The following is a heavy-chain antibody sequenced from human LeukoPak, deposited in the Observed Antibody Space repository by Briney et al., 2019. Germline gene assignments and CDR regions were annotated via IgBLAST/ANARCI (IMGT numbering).Heavy chain of an antibody. CDR1: GFTFSSYG. J-gene: IGHJ3*02. CDR2: IRYDGSKT. D-gene: IGHD1-7*01. CDR3: AGLELEEDAFDM. Sequence: PGGSLRLSCAASGFTFSSYGMNWVRQAPGKGLEWVTFIRYDGSKTYYTDSVKGRFTISRDNSKNTLYLQMNSLRGEDTAVYYCAGLELEEDAFDMWGQGTMVTVSS. V-gene: IGHV3-30*02.